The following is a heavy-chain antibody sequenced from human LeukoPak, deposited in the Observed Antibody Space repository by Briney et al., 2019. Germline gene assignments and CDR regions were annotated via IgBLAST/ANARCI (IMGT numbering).Heavy chain of an antibody. CDR2: ISWNSDFI. D-gene: IGHD4/OR15-4a*01. J-gene: IGHJ4*02. Sequence: GGSLRLSCAASGFNFDDYTMHWVRQPPGKGLEWVSGISWNSDFIVYADSVKGRFTISRDNAKNSLYLQMNSLRAEDTAVYHCARRAGAYSHPYDYWGQGTLVTVSS. CDR1: GFNFDDYT. V-gene: IGHV3-9*01. CDR3: ARRAGAYSHPYDY.